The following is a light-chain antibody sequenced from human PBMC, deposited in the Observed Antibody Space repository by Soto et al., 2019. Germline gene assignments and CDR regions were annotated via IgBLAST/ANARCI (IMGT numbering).Light chain of an antibody. CDR1: QSISSY. CDR3: QQYGRSPT. J-gene: IGKJ1*01. V-gene: IGKV1-39*02. Sequence: DIPMTQSPSYLSASVGDRVTITCRASQSISSYLNWYQQKPGKAPKLLIYAASSVQSGVPSRFSGSGSGTDFTLTISRLEPEDFVVYYCQQYGRSPTFGQGTKVEI. CDR2: AAS.